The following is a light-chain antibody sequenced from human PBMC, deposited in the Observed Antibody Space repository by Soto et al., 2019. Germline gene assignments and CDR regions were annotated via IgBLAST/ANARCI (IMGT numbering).Light chain of an antibody. CDR1: QSVSSSY. Sequence: ELLLTQYPNTLSLSPGERATLSCRASQSVSSSYLAWYQQKPGQAPRLLIYDASNRATGIPARFSGSGSGTEFTLTISSLQSEDFAVYYCQQYNNWPPWTFGQGTKVDI. CDR3: QQYNNWPPWT. CDR2: DAS. V-gene: IGKV3D-15*01. J-gene: IGKJ1*01.